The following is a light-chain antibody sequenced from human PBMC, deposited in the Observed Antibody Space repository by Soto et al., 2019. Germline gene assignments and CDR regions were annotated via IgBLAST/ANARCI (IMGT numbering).Light chain of an antibody. CDR2: GAS. CDR3: QQYGSSPLAT. CDR1: QSVSSSY. J-gene: IGKJ5*01. Sequence: EIVLTQSPGTLSLSAGERATLSCRASQSVSSSYLAWYQQKPGQAPRLLIYGASSRATGIPDRFSGSGSGTDFTLTISRLETEDVAMYYCQQYGSSPLATFGQGTRLEIK. V-gene: IGKV3-20*01.